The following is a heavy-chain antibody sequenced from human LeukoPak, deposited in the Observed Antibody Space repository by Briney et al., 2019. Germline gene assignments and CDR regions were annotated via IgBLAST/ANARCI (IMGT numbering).Heavy chain of an antibody. D-gene: IGHD6-19*01. CDR3: ASETSSGWSLSVHY. CDR2: IYYSGST. CDR1: GGSISSGDYY. Sequence: SETLSLTCTVSGGSISSGDYYWSWIRQPPGKGLEWIGYIYYSGSTYYNPSLKSRVTISVDTSKNQFSLKLSSVTAADTAVYYCASETSSGWSLSVHYWGQGTLVTVSS. J-gene: IGHJ4*02. V-gene: IGHV4-30-4*08.